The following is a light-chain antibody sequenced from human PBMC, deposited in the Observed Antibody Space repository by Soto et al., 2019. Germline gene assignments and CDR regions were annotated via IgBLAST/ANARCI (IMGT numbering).Light chain of an antibody. J-gene: IGLJ2*01. Sequence: QSALTQPRSVSGSPGQSVTISCTGTSSDVGGYNYVSWYQQHPDKAPKLMIYDVSKRPSGVPDRFSGSKSGNTASLTISGLQAEDEAYYYCCSYGGSDNVVFGGGTKLTVL. CDR1: SSDVGGYNY. V-gene: IGLV2-11*01. CDR2: DVS. CDR3: CSYGGSDNVV.